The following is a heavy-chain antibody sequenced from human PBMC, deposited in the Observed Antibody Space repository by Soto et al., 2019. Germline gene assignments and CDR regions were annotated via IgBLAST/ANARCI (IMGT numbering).Heavy chain of an antibody. Sequence: QLQLQQWGAGLLKPSETLSLTCAVYGGSFSGYYWNWIRQPPGKGLEWIGEINHSGSTNYNPSLKSRVTISVDTSKNQFSLKLGSVTAADTAVYYCARGWGSGVFDYWGQGTLVTVSS. D-gene: IGHD6-19*01. V-gene: IGHV4-34*01. CDR3: ARGWGSGVFDY. CDR2: INHSGST. CDR1: GGSFSGYY. J-gene: IGHJ4*02.